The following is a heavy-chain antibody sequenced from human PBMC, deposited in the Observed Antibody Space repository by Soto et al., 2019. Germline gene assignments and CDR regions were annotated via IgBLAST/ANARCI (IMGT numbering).Heavy chain of an antibody. V-gene: IGHV1-2*06. D-gene: IGHD2-8*01. CDR3: ARGHSTDCVNGVCSFFYNHEMDV. CDR1: GYSFTDYH. CDR2: INPKSGGT. J-gene: IGHJ6*02. Sequence: QVQLVQSGAEVKKPGASVRVSCKASGYSFTDYHIHWVRQAPGQGLEWLGRINPKSGGTSTAQKFQGAVTMTRDSFISAVYMALTRMRYDDTAVYFCARGHSTDCVNGVCSFFYNHEMDVWGQGTTVTVSS.